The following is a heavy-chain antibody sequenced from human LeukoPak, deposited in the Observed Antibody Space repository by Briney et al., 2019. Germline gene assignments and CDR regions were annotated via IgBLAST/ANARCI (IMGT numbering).Heavy chain of an antibody. CDR3: ARDGSFWSGFHAFDL. Sequence: GGSLRLSCAASGFAFSRYSVNWVRQAPGKGLEWVSCITGGSDYIFYADSVRGRFTISRDNAKKSLYLEMSSLRAEDTAVYYCARDGSFWSGFHAFDLWGQGTVVTVSS. J-gene: IGHJ3*01. V-gene: IGHV3-21*01. D-gene: IGHD3-3*01. CDR1: GFAFSRYS. CDR2: ITGGSDYI.